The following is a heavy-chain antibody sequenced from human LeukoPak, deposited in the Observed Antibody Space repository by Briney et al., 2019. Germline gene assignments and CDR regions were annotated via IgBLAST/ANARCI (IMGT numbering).Heavy chain of an antibody. D-gene: IGHD3-16*01. CDR2: IDSRGGT. V-gene: IGHV3-13*01. CDR1: GYTLSSYY. Sequence: GGSLRLSCAVSGYTLSSYYMHWVRQATGKGLEWVSSIDSRGGTYYAGPVKGRFTISRENAKTHLYLMMNSLRAGDTAVYSCVRGGEIGFDSWGEGTLVTVSS. CDR3: VRGGEIGFDS. J-gene: IGHJ4*02.